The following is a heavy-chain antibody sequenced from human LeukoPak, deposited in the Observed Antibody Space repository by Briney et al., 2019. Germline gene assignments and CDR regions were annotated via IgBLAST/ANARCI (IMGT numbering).Heavy chain of an antibody. Sequence: SETLSLTCAVYGGSFSGYYWSWIRQPPGKGLEWIREINHSGSTNYNPSLKGRVTISVDTSKNQFSLKLSSVTAADTAVYYCARGKYIVVVVAENWFDPWGQGTLVTVSS. CDR2: INHSGST. CDR3: ARGKYIVVVVAENWFDP. J-gene: IGHJ5*02. V-gene: IGHV4-34*01. D-gene: IGHD2-15*01. CDR1: GGSFSGYY.